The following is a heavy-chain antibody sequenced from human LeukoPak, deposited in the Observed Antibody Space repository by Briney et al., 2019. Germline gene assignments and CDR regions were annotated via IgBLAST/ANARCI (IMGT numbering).Heavy chain of an antibody. CDR3: ARILYSSGWYREVGAFDI. Sequence: GESLQISCKGSGYSFTSYWIGWVRQMPGKGLEWMGIIYPGDSDTRYSPSFQGQVTISADKSISTAYLQWSSLKASDTAMYYCARILYSSGWYREVGAFDIWGQGTMVTVSS. J-gene: IGHJ3*02. D-gene: IGHD6-19*01. CDR1: GYSFTSYW. CDR2: IYPGDSDT. V-gene: IGHV5-51*01.